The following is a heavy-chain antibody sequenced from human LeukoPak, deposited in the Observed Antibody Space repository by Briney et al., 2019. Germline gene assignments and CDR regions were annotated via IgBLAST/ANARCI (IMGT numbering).Heavy chain of an antibody. CDR1: GYSISSGYY. Sequence: SETLSLTCAVSGYSISSGYYWGWIRQPPGKGLGWIGSIYHSGSTYYNPSLKSRVTISVDTSKNQFSLKLSSVTAADTAVYYCAREYSSSNIDYWGQGTLVTVSS. CDR3: AREYSSSNIDY. V-gene: IGHV4-38-2*02. J-gene: IGHJ4*02. CDR2: IYHSGST. D-gene: IGHD6-6*01.